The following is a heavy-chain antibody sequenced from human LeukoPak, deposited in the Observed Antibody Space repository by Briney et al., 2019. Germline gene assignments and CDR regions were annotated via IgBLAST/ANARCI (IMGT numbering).Heavy chain of an antibody. CDR2: ISYDGSNK. CDR1: GFTFSSYA. V-gene: IGHV3-30-3*01. Sequence: GGSLRLSCAASGFTFSSYAMHWVRQAPGKGLEWVAVISYDGSNKYYADSVKGRFTISRDNSKNTLYLQMNSLRAEDTAVYYCARICSSTSPRPEAFDIWGQGTMVTVSS. D-gene: IGHD2-2*01. CDR3: ARICSSTSPRPEAFDI. J-gene: IGHJ3*02.